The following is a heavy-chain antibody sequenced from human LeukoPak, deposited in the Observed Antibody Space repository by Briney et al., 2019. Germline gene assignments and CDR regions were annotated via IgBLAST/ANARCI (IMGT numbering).Heavy chain of an antibody. V-gene: IGHV1-3*01. CDR3: ARVYYGSRVKIYYFDY. CDR2: INAGNGNT. J-gene: IGHJ4*02. CDR1: GYTFTSYA. D-gene: IGHD3-10*01. Sequence: ASVKVSCKASGYTFTSYAMHWVRQAPGQRREWMGWINAGNGNTKYSQKFQGRVTITRDTSASTAYMELSSLRSEDTAVYYCARVYYGSRVKIYYFDYWGQGTLVTVSS.